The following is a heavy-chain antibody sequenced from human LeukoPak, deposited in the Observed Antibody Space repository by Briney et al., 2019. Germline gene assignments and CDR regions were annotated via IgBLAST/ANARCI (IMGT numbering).Heavy chain of an antibody. D-gene: IGHD3-10*01. V-gene: IGHV3-23*01. CDR3: AKSFQLLWFGESSPGY. Sequence: GGSLSLSCAASVFIFSSYAMSWVRQAPGKGLEWVSAISGSGGSTYYADSVKGRFTISRDNSKNTLYLQMNSLRAEDTAVYYCAKSFQLLWFGESSPGYWGQGTLVTVSS. J-gene: IGHJ4*02. CDR2: ISGSGGST. CDR1: VFIFSSYA.